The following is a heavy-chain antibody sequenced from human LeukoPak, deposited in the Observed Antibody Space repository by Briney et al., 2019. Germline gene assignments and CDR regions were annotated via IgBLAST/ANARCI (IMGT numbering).Heavy chain of an antibody. V-gene: IGHV5-51*01. CDR1: GYSFTSYW. CDR3: ARPLRGNDDRDYYFDY. D-gene: IGHD1-1*01. CDR2: IYPGDSDT. J-gene: IGHJ4*02. Sequence: GESLKISCKGSGYSFTSYWIGWVRQMPGKGLEWMAIIYPGDSDTRYSPSFQGQVTISADKSISTAYLQWSSLKASDTAMYYCARPLRGNDDRDYYFDYWGQGTLVTVSS.